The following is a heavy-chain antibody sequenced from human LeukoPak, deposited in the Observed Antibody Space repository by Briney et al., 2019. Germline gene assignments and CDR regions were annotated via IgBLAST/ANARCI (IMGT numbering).Heavy chain of an antibody. V-gene: IGHV4-34*01. Sequence: PSETLSLTCAVSGGSFSGHYWNWIRQPPGKGLEWIGEINHGGSTNYNPSLKSRVTISVDTSQNQFSLRLSSVTAADTAVYYCARGGATYYDILTGYYHFDYWGQGTLVTVSS. CDR2: INHGGST. J-gene: IGHJ4*02. CDR3: ARGGATYYDILTGYYHFDY. CDR1: GGSFSGHY. D-gene: IGHD3-9*01.